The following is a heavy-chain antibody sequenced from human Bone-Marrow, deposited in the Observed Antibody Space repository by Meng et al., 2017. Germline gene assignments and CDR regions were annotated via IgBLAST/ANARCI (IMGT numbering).Heavy chain of an antibody. V-gene: IGHV1-2*06. CDR1: GYTFTAYY. Sequence: VKVSCKPSGYTFTAYYIHWVRQAPGQGLEWMGHINPNNGDTLYAQKFQGRVSMTSDTSISTVYVELSGLRSDDTAVYYCARDENISLGKLFGDYWGQGTLVTVSS. D-gene: IGHD4-23*01. CDR3: ARDENISLGKLFGDY. CDR2: INPNNGDT. J-gene: IGHJ4*02.